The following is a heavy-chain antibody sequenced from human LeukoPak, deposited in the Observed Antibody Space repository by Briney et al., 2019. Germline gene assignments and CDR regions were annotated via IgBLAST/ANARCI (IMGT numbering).Heavy chain of an antibody. CDR3: ARDQSGSGGHNNDAFDI. V-gene: IGHV4-4*07. J-gene: IGHJ3*02. D-gene: IGHD3-16*01. CDR1: GGSISNYY. Sequence: SETLSLTCSVSGGSISNYYWNWIRQPAGKGLEWIGRLHASGSTRYNPSFGTRVTMSADTSKNQLSLKLTSVTAADTALYSCARDQSGSGGHNNDAFDIWGQGTMVTVYS. CDR2: LHASGST.